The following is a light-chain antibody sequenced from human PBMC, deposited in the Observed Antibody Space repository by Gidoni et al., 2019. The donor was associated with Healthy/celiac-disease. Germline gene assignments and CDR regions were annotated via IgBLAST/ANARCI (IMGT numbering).Light chain of an antibody. J-gene: IGKJ5*01. V-gene: IGKV3-20*01. Sequence: IVLTQSPGTLSWSPGERATLSCRASPSVSSSYLAWYQQKPGQAPRLLIYGASNRDTGIPDRFSGSGSGTDFTLTISRLEPEDFAVYYCQQYDSARITFGQGTRLEIK. CDR1: PSVSSSY. CDR3: QQYDSARIT. CDR2: GAS.